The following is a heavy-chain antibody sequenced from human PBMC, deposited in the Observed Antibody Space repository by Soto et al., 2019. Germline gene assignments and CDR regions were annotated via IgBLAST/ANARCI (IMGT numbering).Heavy chain of an antibody. CDR2: ISGSGGST. V-gene: IGHV3-23*01. CDR3: AKDRRAGNLEFDY. D-gene: IGHD1-1*01. J-gene: IGHJ4*02. Sequence: PSETLSLTCTVSGGSISSSSYYWGWIRQPPGKGLEWVSAISGSGGSTYYADSVKGRFTISRDNSKNTLYLQMNSLRAEDTAVYYCAKDRRAGNLEFDYWGQGTLVTVSS. CDR1: GGSISSSSYY.